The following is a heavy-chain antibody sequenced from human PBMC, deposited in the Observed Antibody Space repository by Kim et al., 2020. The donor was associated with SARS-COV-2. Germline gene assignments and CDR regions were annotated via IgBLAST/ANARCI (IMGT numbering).Heavy chain of an antibody. V-gene: IGHV4-39*01. CDR3: ARQVACGGDCYPIDY. CDR2: IYYSGST. CDR1: GGSISSSSYY. J-gene: IGHJ4*02. D-gene: IGHD2-21*02. Sequence: SETLSLTCTVSGGSISSSSYYWGWIRQPPGKGLEWIGSIYYSGSTYYNPSLKSRVTISVDTSKNQFSLKLSSVTAADTAVYYCARQVACGGDCYPIDYWGQGTLVTVSS.